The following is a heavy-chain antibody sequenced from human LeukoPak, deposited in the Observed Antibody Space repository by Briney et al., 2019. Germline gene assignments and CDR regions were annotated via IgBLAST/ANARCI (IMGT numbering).Heavy chain of an antibody. V-gene: IGHV5-51*01. J-gene: IGHJ4*02. CDR1: GYCFPSYW. D-gene: IGHD2-2*01. Sequence: GESLKISCKGSGYCFPSYWIGWVRQMPGKGLEWMGIIYPGDSATRYSPSLQGQVTISADKSIATAYLQWSSLKASDTAMYYCARRAVYCTSITCTYFDYWGQGTLVTVSS. CDR3: ARRAVYCTSITCTYFDY. CDR2: IYPGDSAT.